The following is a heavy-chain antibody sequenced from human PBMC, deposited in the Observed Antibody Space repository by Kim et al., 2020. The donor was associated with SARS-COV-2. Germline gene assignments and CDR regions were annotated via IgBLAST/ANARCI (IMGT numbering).Heavy chain of an antibody. J-gene: IGHJ4*02. CDR3: TRDFYSSSWDLPGY. V-gene: IGHV3-49*03. CDR2: IRSKAYGGTT. Sequence: GGSLRLSCTASGFTFGDYAMSWFRQAPGKGLEWVGFIRSKAYGGTTEYAASVKGRFTISRDDSKSIAYLQMNSLKTEDTAVYYCTRDFYSSSWDLPGYWGQGTLVTVSS. D-gene: IGHD6-13*01. CDR1: GFTFGDYA.